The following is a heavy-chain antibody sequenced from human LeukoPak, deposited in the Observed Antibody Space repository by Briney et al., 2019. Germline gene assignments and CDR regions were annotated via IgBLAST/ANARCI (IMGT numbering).Heavy chain of an antibody. Sequence: LSLTCAVYGGSFSGYYWSWIRQAPGKGLEWVSYISSSGSTIYYADSVKGRFTISRDNAKNSLYLQMNSLRAEDTAVYYCAREFVVVPAAPYYGMDVWGQGTTVTVSS. CDR3: AREFVVVPAAPYYGMDV. J-gene: IGHJ6*02. D-gene: IGHD2-2*01. CDR1: GGSFSGYY. V-gene: IGHV3-11*01. CDR2: ISSSGSTI.